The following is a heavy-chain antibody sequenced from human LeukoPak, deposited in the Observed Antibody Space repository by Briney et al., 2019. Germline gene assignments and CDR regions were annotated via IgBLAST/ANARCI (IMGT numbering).Heavy chain of an antibody. V-gene: IGHV3-23*01. CDR2: ISGSGGTT. CDR3: AKGGDSSSWLFDF. J-gene: IGHJ4*02. Sequence: PGGSLRLSCAASGFTFSSYAMSWVRQAPGKGLEWVSAISGSGGTTYYADSVKGRFTISRDNSKNTLFLQVNSLRAEDTAVYYCAKGGDSSSWLFDFWGQGTLVTVSS. CDR1: GFTFSSYA. D-gene: IGHD6-13*01.